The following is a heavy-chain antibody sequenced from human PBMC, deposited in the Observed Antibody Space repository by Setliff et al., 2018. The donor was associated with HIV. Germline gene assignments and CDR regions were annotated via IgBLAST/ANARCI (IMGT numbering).Heavy chain of an antibody. CDR3: ATVFYYDSESFSLDY. V-gene: IGHV1-69*13. D-gene: IGHD3-10*01. CDR2: IIPLFGTS. J-gene: IGHJ4*02. CDR1: GGTFNNYA. Sequence: ASVKVSCKASGGTFNNYAIGWVRQAPGQGLEWVGGIIPLFGTSNYALKFQGRVTITANESTNTAHMELSSLRSVDTAMYYCATVFYYDSESFSLDYWGQGMLVTVSS.